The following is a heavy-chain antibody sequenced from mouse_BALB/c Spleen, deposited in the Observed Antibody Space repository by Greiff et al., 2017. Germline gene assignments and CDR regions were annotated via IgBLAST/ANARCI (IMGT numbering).Heavy chain of an antibody. V-gene: IGHV1-15*01. CDR1: GYTFTDYE. D-gene: IGHD2-1*01. CDR2: IDPETGGT. Sequence: QVQLQQSGAELVRPGASVTLSCKASGYTFTDYEMHWVKQTPVHGLEWIGAIDPETGGTAYNQKFKGKATLTADKSSSTAYMELRSLTSEDSAVYYCTRRGNYGSYDAMDYWGQGTSVTVSS. CDR3: TRRGNYGSYDAMDY. J-gene: IGHJ4*01.